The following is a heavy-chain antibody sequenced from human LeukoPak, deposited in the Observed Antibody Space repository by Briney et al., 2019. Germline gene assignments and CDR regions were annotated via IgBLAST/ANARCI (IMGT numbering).Heavy chain of an antibody. J-gene: IGHJ4*02. CDR1: GFTFSSYS. D-gene: IGHD5-18*01. CDR3: AKDKEQLWLLSGFDY. CDR2: ISSSSSYI. Sequence: GGSLRLSCAASGFTFSSYSMNWVRQAPGKGLEWVSSISSSSSYIYYADSVKGRFTISRDNSKNTLYLQMNSLRAEDTAVYYCAKDKEQLWLLSGFDYWGQGTLVTVSS. V-gene: IGHV3-21*04.